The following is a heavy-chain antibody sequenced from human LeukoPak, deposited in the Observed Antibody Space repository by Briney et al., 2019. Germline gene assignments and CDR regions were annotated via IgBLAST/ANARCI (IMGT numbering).Heavy chain of an antibody. CDR2: ISGSGGAT. V-gene: IGHV3-23*01. J-gene: IGHJ4*02. D-gene: IGHD3-10*01. Sequence: PGGSLRLSCAASGFTFSNYAMSWVRQAPGKGLEWVSGISGSGGATNYPDSVRGRFTISRDNSKNTLYLQMNSLRAEDTAVYYCAKGTRYYYTSGSPDYWGQGTLVTVSS. CDR1: GFTFSNYA. CDR3: AKGTRYYYTSGSPDY.